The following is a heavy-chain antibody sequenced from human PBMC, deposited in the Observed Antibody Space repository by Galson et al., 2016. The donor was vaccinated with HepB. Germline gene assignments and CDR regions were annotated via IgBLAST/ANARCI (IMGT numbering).Heavy chain of an antibody. Sequence: SLRLSCAASGFRFSNYGMHWVRQAPGKGLEWVAVISYDGSKTYYADSVKGRFTISRDFSKNTLYLQMNTLRPEDTAVYYCAKDPLLYSTNWFYFDYWSQGTLVTVSS. CDR2: ISYDGSKT. CDR1: GFRFSNYG. D-gene: IGHD2-2*01. V-gene: IGHV3-30*18. J-gene: IGHJ4*02. CDR3: AKDPLLYSTNWFYFDY.